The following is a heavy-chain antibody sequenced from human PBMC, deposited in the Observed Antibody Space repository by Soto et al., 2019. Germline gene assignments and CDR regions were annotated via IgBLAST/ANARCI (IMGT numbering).Heavy chain of an antibody. CDR3: AKCDWVFVKTSNYFFDY. CDR1: GFTFSSYV. V-gene: IGHV3-23*01. D-gene: IGHD3-9*01. J-gene: IGHJ4*02. CDR2: ISSRGDNT. Sequence: DVQLLESGGGLVQPGGSLRLSCAASGFTFSSYVMSWVRQAAGKGLEWISAISSRGDNTHHADSVRGRFTISRDNSKNMLYLEISTLRAEDTAVYYCAKCDWVFVKTSNYFFDYWGQGTLVTVSS.